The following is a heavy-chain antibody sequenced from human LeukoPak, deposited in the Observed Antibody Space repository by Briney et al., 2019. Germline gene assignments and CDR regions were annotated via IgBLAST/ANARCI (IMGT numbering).Heavy chain of an antibody. D-gene: IGHD3-10*01. CDR2: IYYSGST. V-gene: IGHV4-31*03. CDR3: ASREGVRVGYFDY. CDR1: GGSISSGTYY. J-gene: IGHJ4*02. Sequence: SETLSLTCIVSGGSISSGTYYWSWIRQHPGKGLEWIGYIYYSGSTYYNPSLKSRVTISVDTSKNQFSLKLSSVTAADTAVYYCASREGVRVGYFDYWGQGTLVTVSS.